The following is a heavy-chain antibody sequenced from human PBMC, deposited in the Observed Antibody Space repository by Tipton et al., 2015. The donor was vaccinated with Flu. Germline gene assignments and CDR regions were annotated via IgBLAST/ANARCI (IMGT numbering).Heavy chain of an antibody. CDR3: ARPSSIAARPGRYFDL. D-gene: IGHD6-6*01. V-gene: IGHV1-2*02. Sequence: QLVQSGAEVKKPGASVKVSCKASGYTFTGYYMHWVRQAPGQGLEWMGWINPNSGGANYAQKFQGRVTMTRDTSISTAYMELSRLRSDDTAVYYCARPSSIAARPGRYFDLWGRGPLVTVSS. CDR2: INPNSGGA. CDR1: GYTFTGYY. J-gene: IGHJ2*01.